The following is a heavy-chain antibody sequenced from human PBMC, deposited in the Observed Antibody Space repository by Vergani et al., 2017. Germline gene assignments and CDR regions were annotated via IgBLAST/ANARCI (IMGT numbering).Heavy chain of an antibody. CDR1: GFTFSSYS. J-gene: IGHJ4*02. Sequence: EAQLVESGGGLVKPGGSLRLSCAASGFTFSSYSMTWVRQAPGKGLEWVSSISSSSSYIYYADSVKGRFTISRDNAKNSLYLQMNSLRAEDTAVYYCARGLVYYYGSGSYQFDYWGQGTLVTVSS. CDR3: ARGLVYYYGSGSYQFDY. V-gene: IGHV3-21*01. CDR2: ISSSSSYI. D-gene: IGHD3-10*01.